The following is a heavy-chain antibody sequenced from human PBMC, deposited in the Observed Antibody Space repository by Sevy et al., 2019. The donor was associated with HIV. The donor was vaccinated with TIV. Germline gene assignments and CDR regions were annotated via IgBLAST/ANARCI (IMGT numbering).Heavy chain of an antibody. D-gene: IGHD3-3*01. Sequence: GGSLRLSCAASGLTVSSNFMSWVRQAPGKGLERVSVIYIGGSTYYADSVKGRFTISRDDSKNTLYLQMNSLRAEDTAVYYCARGKHISDYYGSFDYWCQGTLVTVSS. CDR1: GLTVSSNF. CDR2: IYIGGST. J-gene: IGHJ4*02. CDR3: ARGKHISDYYGSFDY. V-gene: IGHV3-53*01.